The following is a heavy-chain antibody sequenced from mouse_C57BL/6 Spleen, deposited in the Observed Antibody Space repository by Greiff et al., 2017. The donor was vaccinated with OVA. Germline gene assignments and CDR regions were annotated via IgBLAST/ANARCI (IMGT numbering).Heavy chain of an antibody. J-gene: IGHJ4*01. D-gene: IGHD2-1*01. V-gene: IGHV1-64*01. CDR1: GYTFTSYW. Sequence: QVQLQQPGAELVKPGASVKLSCKASGYTFTSYWMHWVKQRPGQGLEWIGMIHPNSGSTNYNEKFKSKATLTVDKSSSTAYMQLSSLTSEDSAVYYCAAYGNIGGYARDYWGQGTSVTVSS. CDR3: AAYGNIGGYARDY. CDR2: IHPNSGST.